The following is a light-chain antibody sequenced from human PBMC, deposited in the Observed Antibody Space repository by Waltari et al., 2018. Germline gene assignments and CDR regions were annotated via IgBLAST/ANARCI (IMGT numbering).Light chain of an antibody. V-gene: IGKV3-20*01. CDR2: DAS. Sequence: EIVLTQSPGTLSLSPGERATLSCRVSQSVSRSLAWYQQKPGQAPRLLIYDASSRATGIPDRFSGSGSGTDFSLTISRLEPEDFAVYYCQKYGSLPATFGQGTTVEIK. CDR1: QSVSRS. CDR3: QKYGSLPAT. J-gene: IGKJ1*01.